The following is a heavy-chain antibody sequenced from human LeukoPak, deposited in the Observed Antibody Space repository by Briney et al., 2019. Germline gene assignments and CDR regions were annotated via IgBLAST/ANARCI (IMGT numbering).Heavy chain of an antibody. CDR2: IKQDGSVK. CDR1: GFTFSSYW. Sequence: PGESLRLSCAASGFTFSSYWMSWVRQAPGKGLEWVANIKQDGSVKNYVDSVKGRFTISRGHAKNSVYLEMNSLRAEDTAVYYCARDPLFGGYWGQGTLVTVSS. D-gene: IGHD3-16*01. CDR3: ARDPLFGGY. J-gene: IGHJ4*02. V-gene: IGHV3-7*03.